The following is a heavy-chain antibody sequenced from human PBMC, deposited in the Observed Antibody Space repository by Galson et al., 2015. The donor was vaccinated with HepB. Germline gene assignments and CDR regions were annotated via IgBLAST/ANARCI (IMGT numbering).Heavy chain of an antibody. D-gene: IGHD2-2*01. V-gene: IGHV7-4-1*02. CDR3: ARVTSIYDFSSSAYSYYYYGMDV. Sequence: SVTVSCKASGYTFTNYVMNWVRQAPGQGLEWMGGINTNTGTPTYAQGFTGRFVFSLDTSVRTAYLQISSLKTEDTAVYYCARVTSIYDFSSSAYSYYYYGMDVWGQGTTVTVSS. CDR2: INTNTGTP. CDR1: GYTFTNYV. J-gene: IGHJ6*02.